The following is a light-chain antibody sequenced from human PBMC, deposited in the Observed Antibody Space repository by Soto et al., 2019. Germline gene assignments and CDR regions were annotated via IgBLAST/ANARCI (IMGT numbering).Light chain of an antibody. CDR2: GAS. CDR3: QQSYSTPRT. V-gene: IGKV3-20*01. CDR1: QSVSGDY. Sequence: EVVLTQSPDILSLSPGERASLSCRASQSVSGDYVAWYQQKPGQAPGLLIHGASNRATGIPDRFSGSGSGTDFTLTISSLQPEDFATYYCQQSYSTPRTFGQGTKVEIK. J-gene: IGKJ1*01.